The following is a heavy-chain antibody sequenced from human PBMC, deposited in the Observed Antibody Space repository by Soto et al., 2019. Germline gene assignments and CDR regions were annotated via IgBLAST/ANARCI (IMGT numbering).Heavy chain of an antibody. CDR3: AKDQRRLYKGKGVYYFDY. Sequence: GGSLRLSCAASGFTFSSYAMSWVRQAPGKGLEWVSAISGSGGSTYYADSVKGRFTISRDNSKNTLYLQMNSLKAEDTAVYYCAKDQRRLYKGKGVYYFDYWGQGTLVTVSS. J-gene: IGHJ4*02. CDR2: ISGSGGST. CDR1: GFTFSSYA. V-gene: IGHV3-23*01. D-gene: IGHD3-3*01.